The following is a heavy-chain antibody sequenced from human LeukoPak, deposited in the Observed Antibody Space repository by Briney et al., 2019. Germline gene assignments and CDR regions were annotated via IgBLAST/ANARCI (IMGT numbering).Heavy chain of an antibody. V-gene: IGHV1-69*13. CDR3: ARSPIRRDSSGFYHY. Sequence: SVKVSCEASGGTFSSYAISWVRQAPGQGLEWMGGIIPIFGTANYAQKFQGRVTITADESTSTAYMELSSLRSEDTAVYYCARSPIRRDSSGFYHYWGQGTLVTVSS. D-gene: IGHD3-22*01. J-gene: IGHJ4*02. CDR1: GGTFSSYA. CDR2: IIPIFGTA.